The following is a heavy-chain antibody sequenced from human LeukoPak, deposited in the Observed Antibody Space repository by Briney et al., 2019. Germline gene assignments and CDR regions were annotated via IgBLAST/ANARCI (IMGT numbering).Heavy chain of an antibody. J-gene: IGHJ6*03. CDR3: ARKKMVYASHYYYYMDV. V-gene: IGHV3-30*04. D-gene: IGHD2-8*01. CDR2: ISYDGSNE. Sequence: GGSLRLSCAASGFTFSSYVMHWVRQAPGKGLEWVAIISYDGSNEYYADSVKGRFTISRDNSKNTLYLQMNSLRAADTAVYYCARKKMVYASHYYYYMDVWGKGTTVTVSS. CDR1: GFTFSSYV.